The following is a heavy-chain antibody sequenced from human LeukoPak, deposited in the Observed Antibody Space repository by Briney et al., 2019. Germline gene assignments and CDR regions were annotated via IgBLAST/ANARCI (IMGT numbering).Heavy chain of an antibody. CDR2: IYWDDDK. J-gene: IGHJ4*02. D-gene: IGHD4-17*01. Sequence: SGPALVKPTQTLTLTGTFSGFSLSTSGVGVGWIRQPQGKALQWLALIYWDDDKRYSPSLKSRLTITKDTSKNQVVLTMTNMDLVDTATYYCAHRRSGERYFHYWGQGTLVTVSS. CDR3: AHRRSGERYFHY. CDR1: GFSLSTSGVG. V-gene: IGHV2-5*02.